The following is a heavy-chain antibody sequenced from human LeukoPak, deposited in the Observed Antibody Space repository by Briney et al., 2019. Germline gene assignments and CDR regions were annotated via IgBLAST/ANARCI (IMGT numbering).Heavy chain of an antibody. D-gene: IGHD5-24*01. CDR2: ISWNSGSI. CDR1: GFTFDDYA. V-gene: IGHV3-9*01. J-gene: IGHJ4*02. CDR3: AKARRRDYYFDY. Sequence: SGGSLRLSCAASGFTFDDYAMHWVRQAPGKGPEWVSGISWNSGSIGYADSVKGRFTISRDNAKNSLYLQMNSLRAEDTALYYCAKARRRDYYFDYWGQGTLVTVSS.